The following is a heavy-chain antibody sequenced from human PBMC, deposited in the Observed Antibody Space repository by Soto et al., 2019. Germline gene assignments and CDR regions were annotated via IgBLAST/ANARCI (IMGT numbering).Heavy chain of an antibody. V-gene: IGHV5-51*01. CDR1: GYSFSTYW. D-gene: IGHD3-16*01. CDR2: IHPGDSET. Sequence: PWESLKISCRVSGYSFSTYWIGWVRQMSGKGLEWVGIIHPGDSETRYSRSFQGRVTISADRSINTAYLQWSSLKASDTAMYYCARQGGPETPMITDYWGQGTLFTVSS. CDR3: ARQGGPETPMITDY. J-gene: IGHJ4*02.